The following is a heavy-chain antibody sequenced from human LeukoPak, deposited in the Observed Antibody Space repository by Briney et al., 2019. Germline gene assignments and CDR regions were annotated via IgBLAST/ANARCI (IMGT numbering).Heavy chain of an antibody. CDR1: GYTFTSYD. CDR3: ASMGYCSGGSCYPYYYYGMDV. V-gene: IGHV1-8*01. D-gene: IGHD2-15*01. J-gene: IGHJ6*02. CDR2: MDPNSGNT. Sequence: ASVKVSCKASGYTFTSYDINWVRQAPGQGLEWMGWMDPNSGNTGYAQKFQGRVTMTRNTPISTAYMELSSLRSEDTAVYYCASMGYCSGGSCYPYYYYGMDVWGQGTTVTVSS.